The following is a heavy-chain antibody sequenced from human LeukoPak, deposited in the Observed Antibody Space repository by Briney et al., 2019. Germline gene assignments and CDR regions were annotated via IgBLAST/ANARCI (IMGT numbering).Heavy chain of an antibody. CDR1: GGSISSYY. CDR3: ARDISSGYSNWFDP. CDR2: IYTSGST. J-gene: IGHJ5*02. D-gene: IGHD3-22*01. Sequence: SETLSLTCTVSGGSISSYYWSWIRQPAGKGLEWIGRIYTSGSTNYNPSLKNRVTMSVDTSKNQFSLKLSSVTAADTAVYYCARDISSGYSNWFDPWGQGTLVTVSS. V-gene: IGHV4-4*07.